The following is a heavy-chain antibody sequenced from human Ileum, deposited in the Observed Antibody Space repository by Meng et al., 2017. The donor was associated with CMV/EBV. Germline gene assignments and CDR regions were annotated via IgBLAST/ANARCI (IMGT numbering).Heavy chain of an antibody. CDR1: GFSFSSYG. CDR2: IWYDGSTE. J-gene: IGHJ6*02. V-gene: IGHV3-33*06. D-gene: IGHD1-26*01. CDR3: AKEAIVGGSYYDFGMDV. Sequence: GSLRLSCAASGFSFSSYGIHWVRQAPGKGLEWVALIWYDGSTEWYAESVKGRFTVSRDNSRNTVNLQMNSLRGEDTALYYCAKEAIVGGSYYDFGMDVWGQGTTVTVSS.